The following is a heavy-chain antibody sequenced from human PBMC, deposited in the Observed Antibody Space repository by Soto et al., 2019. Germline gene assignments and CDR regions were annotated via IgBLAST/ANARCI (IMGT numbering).Heavy chain of an antibody. V-gene: IGHV3-66*01. Sequence: EVQLVESGGGLVQPGGSLRLSCAASGFTVSSNYMSWVRRAPGKGLEWVSVYSGGSTYYADSVKGRFTISRDNSKNTLYLQMNSLRAEDTAVYYCARMGDSSGYSGWFDPWGQGTLVTVSS. CDR2: YSGGST. J-gene: IGHJ5*02. CDR1: GFTVSSNY. D-gene: IGHD3-22*01. CDR3: ARMGDSSGYSGWFDP.